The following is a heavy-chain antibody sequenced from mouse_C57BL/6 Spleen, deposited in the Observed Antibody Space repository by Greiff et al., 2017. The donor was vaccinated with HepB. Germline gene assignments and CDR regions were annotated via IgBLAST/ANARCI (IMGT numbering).Heavy chain of an antibody. V-gene: IGHV1-9*01. CDR1: GYTFTGYW. CDR2: ILPGIGST. J-gene: IGHJ3*01. Sequence: QVQLQQSGAELMKPGASVKLSCKATGYTFTGYWIEWVKQRPGHGLEWIGEILPGIGSTNYNEKFKGKATFTADTSSNTAYMQLSSLTTEDSAIYYCAIYYYGSSWFAYWGQGTLVTVSA. CDR3: AIYYYGSSWFAY. D-gene: IGHD1-1*01.